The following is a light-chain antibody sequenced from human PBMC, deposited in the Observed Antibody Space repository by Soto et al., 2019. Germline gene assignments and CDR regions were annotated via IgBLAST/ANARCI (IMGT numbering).Light chain of an antibody. J-gene: IGLJ1*01. CDR3: NSYTTTSALV. V-gene: IGLV2-14*01. CDR1: SADIGSHDY. Sequence: QSALTQPAPVSGSPGQSITISCTGSSADIGSHDYVSWYQQHPGKVPKLIIYEVSKRPSGASDRFSGSKSGNAAYLSISGLQPEDEADYYCNSYTTTSALVFGTGTKGTVL. CDR2: EVS.